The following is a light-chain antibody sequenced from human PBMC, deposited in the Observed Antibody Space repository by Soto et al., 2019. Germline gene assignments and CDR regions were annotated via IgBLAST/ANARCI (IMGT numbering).Light chain of an antibody. Sequence: QPVLTQLPSASGTPGQRVTISCSGSSSNIGSNFVYWYQQFPGTAPKLLIYRNNQRPSGVPDRFSGSKSGTSASLAISGLPSEDEADYYCAAWDDSLSGWVFGGGTKLTVL. V-gene: IGLV1-47*01. CDR2: RNN. CDR3: AAWDDSLSGWV. CDR1: SSNIGSNF. J-gene: IGLJ3*02.